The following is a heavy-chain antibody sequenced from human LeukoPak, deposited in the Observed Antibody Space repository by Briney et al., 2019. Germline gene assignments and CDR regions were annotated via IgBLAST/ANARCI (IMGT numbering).Heavy chain of an antibody. V-gene: IGHV4-61*02. D-gene: IGHD6-13*01. CDR2: IYTSGST. CDR3: ARVSSWDAFDI. Sequence: SETLSLTCTVSGGSISSGSYYWSWIRQPAGTGLERIGRIYTSGSTNYNPSLKSRVTISVDTSKNQFSLKLSSVTAADTAVYYCARVSSWDAFDIWGQGTMVTVSS. J-gene: IGHJ3*02. CDR1: GGSISSGSYY.